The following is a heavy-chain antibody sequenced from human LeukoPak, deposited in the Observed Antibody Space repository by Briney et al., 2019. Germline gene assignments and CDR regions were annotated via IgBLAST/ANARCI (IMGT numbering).Heavy chain of an antibody. D-gene: IGHD6-19*01. Sequence: GGSLRLSCAASGFTFSSYAMSWVRQAPGKGLEWVSAISGSGSSTYYADSVKGRFTISRDNSKNTLFLQMNSLRAEDTAVYYCARAKQWLVQLFYSGMDVWGQGTTVTVTS. V-gene: IGHV3-23*01. J-gene: IGHJ6*02. CDR2: ISGSGSST. CDR3: ARAKQWLVQLFYSGMDV. CDR1: GFTFSSYA.